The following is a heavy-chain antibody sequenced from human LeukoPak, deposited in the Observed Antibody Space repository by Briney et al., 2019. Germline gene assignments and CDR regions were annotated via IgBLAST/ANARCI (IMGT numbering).Heavy chain of an antibody. CDR3: AREGVYYDTLTGYPPFDY. V-gene: IGHV3-21*01. CDR1: GFTFSSYS. Sequence: GGSLRLSCAASGFTFSSYSMNWVRQAPGKGLEWVSSISSSSSYIYYADSVKGRFTISRDNAKNSLYLQMNSLRAEDTAVYYCAREGVYYDTLTGYPPFDYWGQGTLVTVSS. CDR2: ISSSSSYI. D-gene: IGHD3-9*01. J-gene: IGHJ4*02.